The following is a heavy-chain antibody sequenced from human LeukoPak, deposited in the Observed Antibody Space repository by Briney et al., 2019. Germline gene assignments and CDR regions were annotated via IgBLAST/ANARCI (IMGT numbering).Heavy chain of an antibody. J-gene: IGHJ4*02. CDR3: AKTEKGAYYYGSGSLDV. CDR1: GFTFSSYA. CDR2: ISGSGGSK. D-gene: IGHD3-10*01. Sequence: GGSLRLSCAASGFTFSSYAMSWVRQAPGKGLEWVSAISGSGGSKYYADSVKGRFTISRDNSKNTLYLQMNSLRAEDTAVYYCAKTEKGAYYYGSGSLDVWGQGTLVTVSS. V-gene: IGHV3-23*01.